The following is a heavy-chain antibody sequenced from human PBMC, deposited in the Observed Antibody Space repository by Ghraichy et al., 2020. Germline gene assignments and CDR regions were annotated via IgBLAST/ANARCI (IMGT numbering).Heavy chain of an antibody. CDR3: ARRDEEIDY. CDR1: GFTFSSYS. Sequence: GESLNISCAASGFTFSSYSMNWVRQAPGKGLEWVSSISSTSSYIYYADSVKGRFTISRDNAKNSLYLQMNSLRAEDSAVYYCARRDEEIDYWGQGTLVTVSS. CDR2: ISSTSSYI. V-gene: IGHV3-21*01. J-gene: IGHJ4*02.